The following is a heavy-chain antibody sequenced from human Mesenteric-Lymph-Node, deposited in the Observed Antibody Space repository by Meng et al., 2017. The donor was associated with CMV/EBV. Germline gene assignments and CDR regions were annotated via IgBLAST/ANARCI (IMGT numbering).Heavy chain of an antibody. CDR3: AKNVPTENYYYYYGMDV. V-gene: IGHV1-69*13. J-gene: IGHJ6*02. CDR1: GYTFTSYG. Sequence: SVKVSCKASGYTFTSYGISWVRQAPGHGLEWMGGIIPIYGTGDYAQKFQGRVTITSDESTSTTYMELSSLTSEDTAVYYCAKNVPTENYYYYYGMDVWGQGTTVTVSS. D-gene: IGHD3-10*02. CDR2: IIPIYGTG.